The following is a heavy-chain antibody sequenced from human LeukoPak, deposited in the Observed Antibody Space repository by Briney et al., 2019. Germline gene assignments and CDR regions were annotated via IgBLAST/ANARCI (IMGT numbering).Heavy chain of an antibody. CDR1: AGSTSSGDYY. V-gene: IGHV4-61*02. CDR3: TKTYYDTKKPWA. J-gene: IGHJ5*02. Sequence: SETLSLTCIVSAGSTSSGDYYCSWIRQPAGKGLEWIGRIYTRGNTNYNPSLRSRITMSVDTSQNHFSLTLSSVTAADTAVYFCTKTYYDTKKPWAWGQGILVTVSS. CDR2: IYTRGNT. D-gene: IGHD3-16*01.